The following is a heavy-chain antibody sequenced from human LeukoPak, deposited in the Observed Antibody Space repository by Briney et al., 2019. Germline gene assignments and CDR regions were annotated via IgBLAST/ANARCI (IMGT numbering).Heavy chain of an antibody. CDR1: GYTFTGYY. J-gene: IGHJ4*02. Sequence: ASVTVSFKASGYTFTGYYMHWVRQAPGQGLEWMGWINPNSGGTNYAQKFQGRVTMTRDTSISTAYMELSRLRSDDTAVYYCARGSGYYRPFDYWGQGTLVTVSS. CDR3: ARGSGYYRPFDY. D-gene: IGHD3-22*01. V-gene: IGHV1-2*02. CDR2: INPNSGGT.